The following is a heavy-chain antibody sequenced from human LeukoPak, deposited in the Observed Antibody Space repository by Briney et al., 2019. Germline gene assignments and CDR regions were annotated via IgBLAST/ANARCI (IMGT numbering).Heavy chain of an antibody. CDR2: IIPILGIA. Sequence: GASVKVSCKASGYTFTSYGISWVRQAPGQGLEWMGRIIPILGIANYAQKFQGRVTITADKSTSTAYMELSSLRSEDTAVYYCATAAAGLYWYFDLWGRGTLVTVSS. V-gene: IGHV1-69*04. J-gene: IGHJ2*01. D-gene: IGHD6-13*01. CDR1: GYTFTSYG. CDR3: ATAAAGLYWYFDL.